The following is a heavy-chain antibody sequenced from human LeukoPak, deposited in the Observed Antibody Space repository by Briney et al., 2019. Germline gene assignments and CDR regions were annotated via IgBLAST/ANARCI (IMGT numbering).Heavy chain of an antibody. D-gene: IGHD1-26*01. CDR3: ARQGSGNYLSPVNY. J-gene: IGHJ4*02. CDR1: GGSISSYY. CDR2: IYNSGST. V-gene: IGHV4-59*08. Sequence: SETLSLTCTVAGGSISSYYWSWIRQPPGKGLECIGYIYNSGSTNYNPSLKRRVSISVDTSKNQFSLKLSSVTAADTAVYYCARQGSGNYLSPVNYWGQGTLVTVSS.